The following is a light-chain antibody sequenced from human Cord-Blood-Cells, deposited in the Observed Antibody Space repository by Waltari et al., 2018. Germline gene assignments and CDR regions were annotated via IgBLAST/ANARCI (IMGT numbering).Light chain of an antibody. J-gene: IGLJ2*01. CDR2: EVS. CDR3: SSYAGSNNYVV. V-gene: IGLV2-8*01. CDR1: SSAVGGYTY. Sequence: QSALTQPPSASGSPGQSVTISCTGTSSAVGGYTYVSWYQQHPGKAPKLMIYEVSKRPSGVPDRFSGSKSGNTASLTVSGLQAEDEADYYCSSYAGSNNYVVFGGGTKLTVL.